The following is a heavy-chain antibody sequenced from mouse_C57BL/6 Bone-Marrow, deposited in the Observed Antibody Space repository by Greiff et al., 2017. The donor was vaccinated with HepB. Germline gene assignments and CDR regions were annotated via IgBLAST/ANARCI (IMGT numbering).Heavy chain of an antibody. CDR3: ARASTVVATERVY. CDR2: IYPRSGNT. J-gene: IGHJ2*01. D-gene: IGHD1-1*01. Sequence: QVQLQQSGAELARPGASVKLSCKASGYTFTSYGISWVKQRTGQGLEWIGEIYPRSGNTYYNEKFKGKATLTADKSSSTAYMALRSRTSEDAAVYFCARASTVVATERVYWGQGTTLTVSS. V-gene: IGHV1-81*01. CDR1: GYTFTSYG.